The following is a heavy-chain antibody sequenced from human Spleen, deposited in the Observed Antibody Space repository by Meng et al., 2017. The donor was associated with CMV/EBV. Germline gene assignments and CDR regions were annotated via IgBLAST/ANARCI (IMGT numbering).Heavy chain of an antibody. CDR1: GFTLRSYA. Sequence: GGSLRLSCAASGFTLRSYAMSWVRQAPGKGLEWVSSISSSSSYIYYADSVKGRFTISRDNAKNSLYLQMNSLRAEDTAVYYCARGSGGSSGGFDYWGQGTLVTVSS. CDR2: ISSSSSYI. CDR3: ARGSGGSSGGFDY. D-gene: IGHD3-10*01. J-gene: IGHJ4*02. V-gene: IGHV3-21*01.